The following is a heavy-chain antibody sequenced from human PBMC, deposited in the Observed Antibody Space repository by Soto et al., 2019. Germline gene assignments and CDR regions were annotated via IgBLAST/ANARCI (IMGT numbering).Heavy chain of an antibody. CDR3: AGGGDVVLVADPLDY. J-gene: IGHJ4*02. Sequence: QVQLVQSGAEVKKPGASVKASCKASGDTFTDYYIHWVRQAPGQGLEWKVTVNPSGGHTSYAQHFLAGKIMTSDTSTRTLNVERPGRASADQAVKYGAGGGDVVLVADPLDYWGEGALVAAAS. CDR2: VNPSGGHT. D-gene: IGHD2-8*02. V-gene: IGHV1-46*01. CDR1: GDTFTDYY.